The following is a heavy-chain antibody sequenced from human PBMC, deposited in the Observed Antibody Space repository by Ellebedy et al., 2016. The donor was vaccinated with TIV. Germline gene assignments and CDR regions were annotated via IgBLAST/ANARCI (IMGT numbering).Heavy chain of an antibody. CDR3: AVSRWAAAGLYYFDF. V-gene: IGHV3-23*01. CDR2: ISGSGDST. J-gene: IGHJ4*02. D-gene: IGHD6-13*01. Sequence: PGGSLRLSCAGSGFTFSSYAMSWVRQAPGEGLEWVSAISGSGDSTYYADSEKGRFTISRDNSKNTLYMQMNSLRVEDTAVYYCAVSRWAAAGLYYFDFWGQGTLVTVSS. CDR1: GFTFSSYA.